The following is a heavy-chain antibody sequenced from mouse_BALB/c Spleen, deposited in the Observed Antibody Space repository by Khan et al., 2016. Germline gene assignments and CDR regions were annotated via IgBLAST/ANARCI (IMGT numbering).Heavy chain of an antibody. CDR2: ITYSGGT. CDR1: GYSITSGYA. CDR3: ARDYYGSSFFDY. D-gene: IGHD1-1*01. V-gene: IGHV3-2*02. Sequence: EVKLEESGPDLVKPSQSLSLTCTVTGYSITSGYAWNWIRQFPGSKLEWMGYITYSGGTSYNPSLKSRISVTRDTSKNQFFLQFNSVTTEDTATYYCARDYYGSSFFDYWGQGTLVTVSA. J-gene: IGHJ3*01.